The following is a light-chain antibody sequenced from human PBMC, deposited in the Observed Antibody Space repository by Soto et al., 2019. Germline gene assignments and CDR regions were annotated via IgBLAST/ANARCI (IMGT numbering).Light chain of an antibody. CDR3: QHCGSPPRT. CDR2: GAS. J-gene: IGKJ1*01. Sequence: EIVLTQSPGTLSLSPGERATLSCRASQSVRNNFLAWYQQKPGQAPRLLIYGASNRATGVPDRFSGGGSGTDFPLTIRRLEPEDFAVYYCQHCGSPPRTFGQGTKVEIK. CDR1: QSVRNNF. V-gene: IGKV3-20*01.